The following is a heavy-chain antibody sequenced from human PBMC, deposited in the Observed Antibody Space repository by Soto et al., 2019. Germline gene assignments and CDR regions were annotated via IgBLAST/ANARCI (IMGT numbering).Heavy chain of an antibody. J-gene: IGHJ6*03. CDR3: ARGWGYCSGGSCYKDYYYYMDV. CDR2: INHSGST. D-gene: IGHD2-15*01. Sequence: QVQLQQWGAGLLKPSETLSLTCAVYGGSFSGYYWSWIRPPPGKGLEWIGEINHSGSTNYNPSLKSRVTISVDTSKNQFSLKLSSVTAADTAVYYCARGWGYCSGGSCYKDYYYYMDVWGKGTTVTVSS. V-gene: IGHV4-34*01. CDR1: GGSFSGYY.